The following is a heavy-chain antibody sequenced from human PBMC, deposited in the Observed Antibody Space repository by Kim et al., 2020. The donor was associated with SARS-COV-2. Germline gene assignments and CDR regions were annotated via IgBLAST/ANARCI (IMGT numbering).Heavy chain of an antibody. D-gene: IGHD6-6*01. J-gene: IGHJ4*02. CDR3: ATGGGSSSLIDY. CDR2: ISWDGDI. V-gene: IGHV3-9*01. Sequence: GGSLRLSCAASGFMFGDFAMYWVRQAPGKGLEWVSGISWDGDIAYAASVKGRFTISRDNAKNSLYLQVKSLRTEDTALYYCATGGGSSSLIDYWGPGTL. CDR1: GFMFGDFA.